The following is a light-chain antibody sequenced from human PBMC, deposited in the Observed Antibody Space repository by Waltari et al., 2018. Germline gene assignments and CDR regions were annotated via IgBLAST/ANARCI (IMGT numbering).Light chain of an antibody. CDR2: ATS. Sequence: DIQMTQSPSSLSASVGDRVTLTCRASQSISGYLNWYQQKAGKAPKVLMYATSSLQSGVPSRFSGSGSGTDFTLTISSLQPEDFATYYCQQSYRTPPLTFGGGTKVEIK. CDR1: QSISGY. CDR3: QQSYRTPPLT. J-gene: IGKJ4*01. V-gene: IGKV1-39*01.